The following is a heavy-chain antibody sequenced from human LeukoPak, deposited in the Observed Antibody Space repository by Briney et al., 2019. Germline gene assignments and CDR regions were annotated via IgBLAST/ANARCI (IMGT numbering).Heavy chain of an antibody. CDR2: IYSGGST. Sequence: GGSLRLSCAASGFTFSSNYMSWVRQAPGKGLEGVSAIYSGGSTYYTDSVKGRFTISRDNSKNTLYLQMNSLRAEDTAVYYCASLWFGGLIFDYWGQGTLVTVSS. D-gene: IGHD3-10*01. J-gene: IGHJ4*02. CDR1: GFTFSSNY. V-gene: IGHV3-66*01. CDR3: ASLWFGGLIFDY.